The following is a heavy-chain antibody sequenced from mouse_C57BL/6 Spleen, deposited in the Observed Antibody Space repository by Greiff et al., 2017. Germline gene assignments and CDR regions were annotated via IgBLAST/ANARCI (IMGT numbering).Heavy chain of an antibody. CDR3: TRRTGTAWFAY. Sequence: EVQRVESGGGLVQPGGSMKLSCAASGFTFSDAWMDWVRQSPEKGLEWVAEIRNKANNHATYYAESVKGRFTISRDDSKSSVYLQMNSLRAEDTGIFYCTRRTGTAWFAYWGQGTLVTVSA. D-gene: IGHD4-1*01. V-gene: IGHV6-6*01. CDR2: IRNKANNHAT. CDR1: GFTFSDAW. J-gene: IGHJ3*01.